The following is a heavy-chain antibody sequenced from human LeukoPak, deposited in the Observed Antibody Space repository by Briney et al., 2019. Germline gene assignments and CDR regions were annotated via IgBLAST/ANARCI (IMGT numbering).Heavy chain of an antibody. CDR1: GYTFSDYY. J-gene: IGHJ4*02. CDR2: INPNSGGT. Sequence: ASVKVSCKASGYTFSDYYMHWVRQAPGQGLEWMGWINPNSGGTNYAQKFQGRDTMTKDTSISAAYMELTSLRPDDTAVYYCAKLWSYDILTDSYTNDYWGQGTLVTVSS. V-gene: IGHV1-2*02. D-gene: IGHD3-9*01. CDR3: AKLWSYDILTDSYTNDY.